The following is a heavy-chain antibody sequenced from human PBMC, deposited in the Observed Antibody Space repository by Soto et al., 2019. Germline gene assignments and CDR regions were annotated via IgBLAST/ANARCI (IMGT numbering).Heavy chain of an antibody. D-gene: IGHD2-15*01. CDR2: IYPGDSDT. V-gene: IGHV5-51*01. Sequence: LGESLKISCKGSGYSFTSYWIGWVRQMPGKGLEWMGIIYPGDSDTRYSPSFQGQVTISADKSISTAYLQRSSLKASDTAMYYCARIVGGYCSGGSCTNYYYYYGMDVWGQGTTVTVSS. CDR1: GYSFTSYW. CDR3: ARIVGGYCSGGSCTNYYYYYGMDV. J-gene: IGHJ6*02.